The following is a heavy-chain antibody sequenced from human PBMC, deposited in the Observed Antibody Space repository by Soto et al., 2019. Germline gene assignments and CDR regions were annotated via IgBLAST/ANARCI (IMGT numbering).Heavy chain of an antibody. J-gene: IGHJ4*02. CDR1: GGSISSYY. Sequence: SETLSLPCTVSGGSISSYYWIWIRQPPGKGLEWIGYIYYSGSTNYNPSLKSRVTISVDTSKNQFSLKLSSVTAADAAVYYCARFRDGYTYFDYWVQGTLVTVSS. CDR2: IYYSGST. V-gene: IGHV4-59*01. CDR3: ARFRDGYTYFDY. D-gene: IGHD5-12*01.